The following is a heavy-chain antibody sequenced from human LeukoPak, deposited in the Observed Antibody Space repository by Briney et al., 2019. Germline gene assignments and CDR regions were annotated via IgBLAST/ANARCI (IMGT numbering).Heavy chain of an antibody. D-gene: IGHD6-6*01. CDR2: ISSSSSTI. Sequence: GGSLRLSCAASGFTFSSYSMNWVRQAPGKGLEWVSYISSSSSTIYYADSVKGRFTISRDNAKNSLYLQMNSLRAEDTAVYYCARERGLIAARHPYYFDYWGQGTLVTVSS. V-gene: IGHV3-48*01. CDR1: GFTFSSYS. J-gene: IGHJ4*02. CDR3: ARERGLIAARHPYYFDY.